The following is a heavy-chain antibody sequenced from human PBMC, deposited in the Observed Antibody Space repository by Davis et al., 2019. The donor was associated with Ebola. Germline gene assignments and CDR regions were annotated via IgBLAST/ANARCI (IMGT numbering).Heavy chain of an antibody. Sequence: GGSLRLSCAASGFTFSSYGMHWVRQAPGKGLEWVAVIWYDGSNKYYADSVKGRFTISRDNSKNTLYLQMNRLRAEDTAVYYCARAGHYQLLYYYGMDVWGKGTTVTVSS. CDR3: ARAGHYQLLYYYGMDV. CDR1: GFTFSSYG. J-gene: IGHJ6*04. CDR2: IWYDGSNK. V-gene: IGHV3-33*01. D-gene: IGHD2-2*01.